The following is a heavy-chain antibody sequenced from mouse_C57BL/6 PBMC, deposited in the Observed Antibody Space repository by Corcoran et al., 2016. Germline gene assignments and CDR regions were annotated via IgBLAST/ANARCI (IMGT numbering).Heavy chain of an antibody. CDR3: ARGIYYGNPFGY. CDR2: IYPGSGNT. Sequence: QVQLKQSGAELVRPGASVKLSCKASGYTFTDYYINWVKQRPGQGLEWIARIYPGSGNTYYNEKFKGKATLTAEKSSSTAYMQLSSLTSEDSAVYFCARGIYYGNPFGYWGQGTTLTVSS. D-gene: IGHD2-1*01. CDR1: GYTFTDYY. V-gene: IGHV1-76*01. J-gene: IGHJ2*01.